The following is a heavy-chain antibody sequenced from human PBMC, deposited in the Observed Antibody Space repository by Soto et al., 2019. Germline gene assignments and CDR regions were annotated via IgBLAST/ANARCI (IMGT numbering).Heavy chain of an antibody. Sequence: EVQLVQSGAEVKKPGESLRISCKGSGYSFANYWISWVRQMPGKGLEWMGRFSPTDSYTDYNPSFQGHVTISGDKSINTAYVQWSSLRASDTAMYFCARHPYIGGFDVWGQGTTVTVSS. CDR1: GYSFANYW. CDR2: FSPTDSYT. CDR3: ARHPYIGGFDV. J-gene: IGHJ6*02. D-gene: IGHD2-15*01. V-gene: IGHV5-10-1*03.